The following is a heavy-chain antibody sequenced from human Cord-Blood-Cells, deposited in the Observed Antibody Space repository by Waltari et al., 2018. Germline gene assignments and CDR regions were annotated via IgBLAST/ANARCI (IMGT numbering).Heavy chain of an antibody. CDR2: ISYDGSNK. Sequence: QVQLVESGGGVVQPGRSLRLSCAASGFTFSSYAMHWVRQAPGKGLEWVACISYDGSNKNYADSVKGRFTISRDNSKNTLYLQMNSLRAEDTAVYYCARDGGYDYFDYWGQGTLVTVSS. CDR1: GFTFSSYA. V-gene: IGHV3-30-3*01. CDR3: ARDGGYDYFDY. D-gene: IGHD5-12*01. J-gene: IGHJ4*02.